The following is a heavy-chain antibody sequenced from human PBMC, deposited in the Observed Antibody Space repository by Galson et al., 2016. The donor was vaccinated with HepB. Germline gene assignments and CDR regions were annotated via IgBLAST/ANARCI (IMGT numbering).Heavy chain of an antibody. Sequence: SVKVSCKASGYTFTSYGFSWVRQAPGQGLEWMGWISAYNGNTNYAQKLQGRVTMTTDTSTSTAYMELRSLISDDTAVYYCARDLKDQLLLRDYGDYVGYFVDYWGQGTLVTVSS. V-gene: IGHV1-18*01. J-gene: IGHJ4*02. CDR3: ARDLKDQLLLRDYGDYVGYFVDY. D-gene: IGHD4-17*01. CDR1: GYTFTSYG. CDR2: ISAYNGNT.